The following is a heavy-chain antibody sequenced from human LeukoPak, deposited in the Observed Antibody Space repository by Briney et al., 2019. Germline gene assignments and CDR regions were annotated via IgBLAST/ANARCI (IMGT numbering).Heavy chain of an antibody. CDR3: TARSNYDSSGYYYGQGAFDI. Sequence: GGSLKLSCAASGFTFSGSAMHWVRQASGKGLEWVGRIRSKANSYATAYAASVKGRFTIPRDDSKNTAYLQMNSLKTEDTAVYYCTARSNYDSSGYYYGQGAFDIWGQGTMVTVSS. CDR2: IRSKANSYAT. J-gene: IGHJ3*02. V-gene: IGHV3-73*01. D-gene: IGHD3-22*01. CDR1: GFTFSGSA.